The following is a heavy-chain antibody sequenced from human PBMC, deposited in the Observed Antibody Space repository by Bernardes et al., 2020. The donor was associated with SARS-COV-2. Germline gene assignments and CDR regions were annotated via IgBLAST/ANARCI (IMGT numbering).Heavy chain of an antibody. Sequence: SETLSLTCNVSGDSISISYWNWVRQPPGPGLEWIGYIHHGGSTSYNPSLKSRVTISVDTSKNQLSLNLISVTAADTAVYFCARAGKITVPSWGLYDYNYGMDAWGQGIRVTVFS. V-gene: IGHV4-59*01. D-gene: IGHD2-21*01. CDR2: IHHGGST. CDR1: GDSISISY. J-gene: IGHJ6*02. CDR3: ARAGKITVPSWGLYDYNYGMDA.